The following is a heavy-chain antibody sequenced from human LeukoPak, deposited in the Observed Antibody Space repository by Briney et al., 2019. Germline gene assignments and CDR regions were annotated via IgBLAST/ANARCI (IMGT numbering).Heavy chain of an antibody. CDR1: GGSISSYY. CDR2: IYYSGST. D-gene: IGHD3-3*01. CDR3: ARAPPTFGVVINRPGGPDWFDP. Sequence: SETLSLTCTVSGGSISSYYWSWIRQPPGKGLEWIGYIYYSGSTNYNPSLKSRVTISVDTSKNQFSLKLSSVTAADTAVYYCARAPPTFGVVINRPGGPDWFDPWGQGTLVTVSS. V-gene: IGHV4-59*01. J-gene: IGHJ5*02.